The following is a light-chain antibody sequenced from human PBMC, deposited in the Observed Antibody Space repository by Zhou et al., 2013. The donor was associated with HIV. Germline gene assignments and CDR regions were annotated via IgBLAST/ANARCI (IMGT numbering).Light chain of an antibody. V-gene: IGKV3-20*01. Sequence: EIVLTQSPATLSLSPGERATLSCRASQSVSSYLAWYQQRPGQAPRLLIYGASSRATGVPDRFSGSGSGTDFTLAISRLEPEDFAVYYCQQYGSSPRTFGQGTKLDIK. CDR1: QSVSSY. CDR3: QQYGSSPRT. CDR2: GAS. J-gene: IGKJ2*01.